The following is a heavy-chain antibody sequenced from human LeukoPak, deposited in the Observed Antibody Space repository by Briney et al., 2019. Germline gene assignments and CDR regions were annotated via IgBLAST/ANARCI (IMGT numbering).Heavy chain of an antibody. CDR2: IKEDGSEK. CDR3: ARDLISSSWQVFDH. V-gene: IGHV3-7*01. D-gene: IGHD6-13*01. CDR1: GFTFSRYW. J-gene: IGHJ4*02. Sequence: GGSLRLSCAVSGFTFSRYWMSWVRQAPGKGLEWLANIKEDGSEKYYVDSVKGRFTISRDNAKNSLYLQMNSLRAEDTAVYYCARDLISSSWQVFDHWGQGTLVTVSS.